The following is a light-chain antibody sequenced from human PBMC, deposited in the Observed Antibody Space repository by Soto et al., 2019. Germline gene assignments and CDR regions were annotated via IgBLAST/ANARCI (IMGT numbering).Light chain of an antibody. CDR2: GAS. Sequence: EIVLTQSPGTLSLSPGERATLFCRASQSVTSSSIAWHQQKPGQAPRLLIYGASSRATGIPDRFSASGSGTDFTLTISRLESEDSAVYYCQQRSNWPPWTFGQGTKVDIK. J-gene: IGKJ1*01. V-gene: IGKV3D-20*02. CDR3: QQRSNWPPWT. CDR1: QSVTSSS.